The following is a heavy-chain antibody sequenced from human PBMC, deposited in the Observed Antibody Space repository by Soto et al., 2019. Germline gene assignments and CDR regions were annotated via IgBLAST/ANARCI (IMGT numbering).Heavy chain of an antibody. D-gene: IGHD3-16*02. V-gene: IGHV4-34*01. CDR2: INHSGST. J-gene: IGHJ3*02. Sequence: QVQLQQWGAGLLKPSETLSLTCAVYGGSFSGYYWSWIRQPPGKGLEWIGEINHSGSTNYNPSLKSRVTISVDTSKNQFSLKLSSVTAADTAVYYCARGIAFGGVIAKSDAFDIWGQGTMVTVSS. CDR3: ARGIAFGGVIAKSDAFDI. CDR1: GGSFSGYY.